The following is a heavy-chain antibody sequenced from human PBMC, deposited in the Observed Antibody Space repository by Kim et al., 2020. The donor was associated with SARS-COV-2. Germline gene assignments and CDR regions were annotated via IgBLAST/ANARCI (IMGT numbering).Heavy chain of an antibody. CDR3: ATDHLFY. CDR2: EDGET. J-gene: IGHJ4*02. Sequence: EDGETIYAQKFQGRVTMTEDTSTDTAYMELSSLRSEDTAVYYCATDHLFYWGQGTLVTVSS. D-gene: IGHD2-21*01. V-gene: IGHV1-24*01.